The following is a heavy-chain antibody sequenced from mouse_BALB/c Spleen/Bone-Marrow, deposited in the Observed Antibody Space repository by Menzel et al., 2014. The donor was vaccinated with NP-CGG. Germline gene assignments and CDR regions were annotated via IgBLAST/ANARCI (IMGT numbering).Heavy chain of an antibody. V-gene: IGHV1-15*01. CDR1: GYTFTDYE. Sequence: QVQLQQSGAELVRPGASVTLSCKASGYTFTDYEMHWVKQTPVHGLEWIGAIDPETGGTAYDQKFKGKATLTADKSSSTAYMELRSLTSEDSAVYYCTRLETGPFAYWGQGTLVTVSA. CDR3: TRLETGPFAY. D-gene: IGHD4-1*01. J-gene: IGHJ3*01. CDR2: IDPETGGT.